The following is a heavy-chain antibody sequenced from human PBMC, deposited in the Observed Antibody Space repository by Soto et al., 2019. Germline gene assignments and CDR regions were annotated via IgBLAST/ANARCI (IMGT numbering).Heavy chain of an antibody. CDR3: AKVCYQSLTVVEGFDY. CDR1: GFTFSSYA. J-gene: IGHJ4*02. CDR2: ISGSGDST. V-gene: IGHV3-23*01. D-gene: IGHD3-22*01. Sequence: EVQLLESGGGLVQPGGSLRLSCAASGFTFSSYAMSWVHQAPGKGLEWVSGISGSGDSTYYADSVKGPFTISRDNSKNTLYLQMNSLRAEDTAVYYCAKVCYQSLTVVEGFDYWGQGTLVTVSS.